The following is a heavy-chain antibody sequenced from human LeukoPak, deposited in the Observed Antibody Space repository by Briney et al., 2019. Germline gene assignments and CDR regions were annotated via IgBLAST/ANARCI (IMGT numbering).Heavy chain of an antibody. CDR2: IKQDGSEK. CDR3: ARDDGDYGGGIDY. Sequence: PGGSLRLSCAASGFTFSNYWMSWVRQAPGKGLEWVANIKQDGSEKYYVDSVKGRFTISRDNAKNSLYLQMNSLRAEDTAVYYCARDDGDYGGGIDYWGQGTLVTVSS. J-gene: IGHJ4*02. V-gene: IGHV3-7*01. CDR1: GFTFSNYW. D-gene: IGHD4-17*01.